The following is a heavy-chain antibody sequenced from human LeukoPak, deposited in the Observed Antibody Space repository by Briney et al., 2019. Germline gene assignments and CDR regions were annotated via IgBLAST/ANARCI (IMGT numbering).Heavy chain of an antibody. Sequence: KTSETLSLTCTVSGGSISSYYWSWIRQPPGKGLEWIGYIYYSGSTNHNPSLKSRVTISVDTSKNQLSLKLSSVTAADTAVYYCARGRVGYCSSTSCYNGRWAKANWFDPWGQGTLVTVSS. D-gene: IGHD2-2*02. J-gene: IGHJ5*02. CDR2: IYYSGST. V-gene: IGHV4-59*01. CDR3: ARGRVGYCSSTSCYNGRWAKANWFDP. CDR1: GGSISSYY.